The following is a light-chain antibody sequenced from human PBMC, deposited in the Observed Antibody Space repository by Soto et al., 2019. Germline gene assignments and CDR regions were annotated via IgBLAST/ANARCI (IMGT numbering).Light chain of an antibody. CDR2: EAT. J-gene: IGLJ1*01. V-gene: IGLV2-14*02. CDR3: ISYKTDDTFL. CDR1: TSDVGGYNL. Sequence: QSVLTQAGSVCGSRGQSIPISYRGTTSDVGGYNLVSWYQQHTAKAPKLLIFEATNRPSGVSNRFSGSKSGITASLTISGLQADDEAEYFCISYKTDDTFLFGTGTKV.